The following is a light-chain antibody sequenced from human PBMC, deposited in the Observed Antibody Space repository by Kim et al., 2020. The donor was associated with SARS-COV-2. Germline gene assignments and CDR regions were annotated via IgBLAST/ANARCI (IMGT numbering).Light chain of an antibody. CDR1: QSVSSNY. CDR3: QQYHSSPLT. J-gene: IGKJ4*01. Sequence: EIVLTQSPDTLSLSPGKRATLSCRASQSVSSNYLAWYQRKPGQAPRLLIHAASSRPTGIPDRFSGSGSGTDFTLTISRLEPEDFAVYYCQQYHSSPLTFGGGTKVDIK. V-gene: IGKV3-20*01. CDR2: AAS.